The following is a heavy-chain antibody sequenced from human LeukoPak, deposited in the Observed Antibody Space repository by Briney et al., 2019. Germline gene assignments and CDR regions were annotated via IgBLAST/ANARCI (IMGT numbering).Heavy chain of an antibody. CDR1: GFTFSSYW. CDR3: ARDREDIVVVVAATPLV. D-gene: IGHD2-15*01. CDR2: INSDGSST. J-gene: IGHJ4*02. Sequence: GGSLRLSCAASGFTFSSYWMHWVRQAPGKGLVWVSRINSDGSSTSYADSVKGRFTISRDNAKNTLYLQMNSLRAEDTAVYYCARDREDIVVVVAATPLVWGRGTLVTVSS. V-gene: IGHV3-74*01.